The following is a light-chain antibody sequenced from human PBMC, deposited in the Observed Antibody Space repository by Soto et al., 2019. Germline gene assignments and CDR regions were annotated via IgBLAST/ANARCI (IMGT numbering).Light chain of an antibody. Sequence: DIQLTQSPSFLSASVGDRVTITCRASQGISTYLAWYQQKPGKAPKLLVYAASTLQSGVPSRFSGSASGTEFTLTISSXQPEDFATYYCQQLKSYPITFGQGTRLEIK. J-gene: IGKJ5*01. CDR1: QGISTY. CDR3: QQLKSYPIT. V-gene: IGKV1-9*01. CDR2: AAS.